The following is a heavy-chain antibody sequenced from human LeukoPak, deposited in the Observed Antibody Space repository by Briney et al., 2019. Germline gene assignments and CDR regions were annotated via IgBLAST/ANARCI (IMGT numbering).Heavy chain of an antibody. CDR3: AKDEALYIAAAGPFDY. D-gene: IGHD6-13*01. J-gene: IGHJ4*02. V-gene: IGHV3-23*01. CDR2: ISGSGGST. CDR1: GFTFSSYA. Sequence: GGSLRLSCAASGFTFSSYAMSWVRQAPGKGLEWVSAISGSGGSTYYADSVKGRFTISRDNSKNTLYLQMNSLRAEDTAVYYCAKDEALYIAAAGPFDYWGQGTLVTVSS.